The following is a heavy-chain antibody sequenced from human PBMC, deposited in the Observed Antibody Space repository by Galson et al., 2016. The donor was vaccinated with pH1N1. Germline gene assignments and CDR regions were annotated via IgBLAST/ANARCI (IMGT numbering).Heavy chain of an antibody. V-gene: IGHV3-64*02. CDR1: GFTFSAYA. Sequence: CAASGFTFSAYAMHWVRQAPGKGLEYVSVIGSNERTTYYADSVNGRFTISRDNSKNTVYLQMGSLRAEDMAVYYCTRDAGGYSDFDYWGQGTLVTVSS. J-gene: IGHJ4*02. CDR2: IGSNERTT. D-gene: IGHD1-26*01. CDR3: TRDAGGYSDFDY.